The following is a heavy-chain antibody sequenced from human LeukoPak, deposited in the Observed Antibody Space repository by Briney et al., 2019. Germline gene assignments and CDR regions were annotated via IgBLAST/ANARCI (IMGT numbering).Heavy chain of an antibody. CDR3: ARVDLYYDSSGYSQAANDY. V-gene: IGHV1-18*01. D-gene: IGHD3-22*01. Sequence: ASVKVSCKASGYTFTTYGIGWVRQAPGQGLEWMGWITTNNGNTNYARNFQGRVTMTTDTSTSTAYMQLRSLRSDDTAVYYCARVDLYYDSSGYSQAANDYWGQGTLVTVSS. CDR1: GYTFTTYG. J-gene: IGHJ4*02. CDR2: ITTNNGNT.